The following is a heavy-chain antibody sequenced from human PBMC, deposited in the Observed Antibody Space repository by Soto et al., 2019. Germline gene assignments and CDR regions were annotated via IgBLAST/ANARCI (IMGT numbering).Heavy chain of an antibody. Sequence: PSETLSLTCTVSGGSVSSGSYYWSWIRPPPGKGLEWIGYIYYSGSTNYNPSLKSRVTISVDTSKNQFSLKLSSVTAADTAVYYCARGSSGSHILFAYWGQGTLVTVS. V-gene: IGHV4-61*01. D-gene: IGHD1-26*01. CDR3: ARGSSGSHILFAY. CDR2: IYYSGST. CDR1: GGSVSSGSYY. J-gene: IGHJ4*02.